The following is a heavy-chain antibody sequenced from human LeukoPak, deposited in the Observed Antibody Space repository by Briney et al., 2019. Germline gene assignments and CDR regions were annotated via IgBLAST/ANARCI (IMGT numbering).Heavy chain of an antibody. V-gene: IGHV1-69*04. Sequence: ASVKVSCKASGGTFSSYAISWVRQAPGQGLEWMGRITPILGIANYAQKFQGRVTITADKSTSTAYMELSSLRSEDTAVYYCARDLPRVDLFSYYYYGMDVWGQGTTVTVSS. D-gene: IGHD3-3*01. CDR2: ITPILGIA. CDR3: ARDLPRVDLFSYYYYGMDV. J-gene: IGHJ6*02. CDR1: GGTFSSYA.